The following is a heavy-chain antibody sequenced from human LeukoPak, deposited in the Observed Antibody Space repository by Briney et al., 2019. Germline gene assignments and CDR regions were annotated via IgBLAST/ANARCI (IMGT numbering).Heavy chain of an antibody. CDR3: ARDAISSGS. D-gene: IGHD1-26*01. CDR2: ISSSGLTT. J-gene: IGHJ4*02. CDR1: GFTLSSYS. Sequence: GRSLRLSCAASGFTLSSYSMNWVRQAPGNGLEWVSYISSSGLTTNYADSVKGRFTIFRDNVKNLVYLQMNRLTDEDTAVYYCARDAISSGSWGQGTLVTVSS. V-gene: IGHV3-48*02.